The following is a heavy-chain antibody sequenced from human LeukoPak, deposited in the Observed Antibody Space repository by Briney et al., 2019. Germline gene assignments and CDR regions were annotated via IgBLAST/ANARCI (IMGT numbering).Heavy chain of an antibody. Sequence: GGSLRLSCAASGFAFSNSGMHWVRQAPGKGLEWVAFLRFDGSNKFYTDSVRGRFTISRDNSKNTLYLQMNSLRAEDSAVYYCAKVGGNYDFWSGYSYSDHWGQGTLVTVSS. CDR3: AKVGGNYDFWSGYSYSDH. CDR1: GFAFSNSG. V-gene: IGHV3-30*02. D-gene: IGHD3-3*01. CDR2: LRFDGSNK. J-gene: IGHJ4*02.